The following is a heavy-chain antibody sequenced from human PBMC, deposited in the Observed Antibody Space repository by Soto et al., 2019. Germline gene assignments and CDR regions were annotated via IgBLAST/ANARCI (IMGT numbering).Heavy chain of an antibody. V-gene: IGHV1-3*01. J-gene: IGHJ4*02. D-gene: IGHD3-10*01. CDR2: INAGNGNT. Sequence: ASVEVSCTASGYTFTSYAMDWVRQAPGQRLEWMGWINAGNGNTKYSQKFQGRVTITRDTSASTAYMELSSLRSEDTAVYYCARDMGFGLSDYWGQGTLVTVS. CDR1: GYTFTSYA. CDR3: ARDMGFGLSDY.